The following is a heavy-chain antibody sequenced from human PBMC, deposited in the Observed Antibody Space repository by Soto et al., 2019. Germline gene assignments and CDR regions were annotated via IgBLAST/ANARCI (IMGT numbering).Heavy chain of an antibody. CDR3: ASCRYGGYPDY. J-gene: IGHJ4*02. CDR1: GGSFSGYY. D-gene: IGHD4-17*01. Sequence: PSETLSLTCAVYGGSFSGYYWSWIRQPPGKGLEWIGEINHSGSTNSNPSLKSRVTISVDTSKNQFSLNLSSVTAADTAVYYCASCRYGGYPDYWGTRTLVTVFS. V-gene: IGHV4-34*01. CDR2: INHSGST.